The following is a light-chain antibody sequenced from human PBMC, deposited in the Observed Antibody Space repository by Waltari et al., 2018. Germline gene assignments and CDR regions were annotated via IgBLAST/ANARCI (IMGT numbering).Light chain of an antibody. Sequence: QSALTQPASVSGSPGQSIPISCSGISSDVGCYNFVSWYPQSPGKFPNLLFYEVSKRPSGVCNRLSGSKSGSTASLTISGLQSTDEADYYCCSYSLVTRSYILGPGTKVTVL. CDR1: SSDVGCYNF. CDR3: CSYSLVTRSYI. J-gene: IGLJ1*01. CDR2: EVS. V-gene: IGLV2-23*02.